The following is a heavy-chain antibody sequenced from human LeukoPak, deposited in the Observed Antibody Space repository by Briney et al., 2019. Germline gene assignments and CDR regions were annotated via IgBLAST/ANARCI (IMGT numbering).Heavy chain of an antibody. V-gene: IGHV4-4*07. D-gene: IGHD1-14*01. J-gene: IGHJ4*02. CDR2: IYTSGST. CDR1: GDSISNYY. Sequence: SETLSLTCIVSGDSISNYYWSWIRQPAGKGLEWIGRIYTSGSTNYNPSLKSRVTMSVDTSKNQFSLKLTSVTAADTAVYYCARGTGWLNDYWGQGTLVTVSS. CDR3: ARGTGWLNDY.